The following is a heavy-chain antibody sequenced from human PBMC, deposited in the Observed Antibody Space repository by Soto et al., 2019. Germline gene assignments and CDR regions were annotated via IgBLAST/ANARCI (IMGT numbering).Heavy chain of an antibody. CDR1: GFTFSTND. J-gene: IGHJ5*02. CDR2: MNANVDAK. D-gene: IGHD3-10*01. Sequence: QVQLVQSGAEVKKPGASVKVSCKASGFTFSTNDINWVRQAPGQGLQWMGWMNANVDAKDPPQEFKGRVTMTWNASISTAYMELSNLKSDDTAVYYCAREVVDGSSLWLDPWGQGTLVTVSS. CDR3: AREVVDGSSLWLDP. V-gene: IGHV1-8*01.